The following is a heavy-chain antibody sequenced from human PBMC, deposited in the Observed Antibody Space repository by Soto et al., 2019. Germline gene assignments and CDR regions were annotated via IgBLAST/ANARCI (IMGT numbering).Heavy chain of an antibody. D-gene: IGHD6-19*01. CDR3: ARAYSSGKRAFDI. CDR1: GFTFSSYS. V-gene: IGHV3-48*01. CDR2: ISSSSSTI. Sequence: ESGGGLVQPGGSLRLSCAASGFTFSSYSMNWVRQAPGKGLEWVSYISSSSSTIYYADSVKGRFTISRDNAKNSLYLQMNSLIADDTAVYYCARAYSSGKRAFDIWGQGTMVTVSS. J-gene: IGHJ3*02.